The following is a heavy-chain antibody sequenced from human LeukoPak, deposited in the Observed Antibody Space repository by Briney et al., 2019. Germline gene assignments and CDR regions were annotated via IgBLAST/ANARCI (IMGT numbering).Heavy chain of an antibody. D-gene: IGHD3-10*01. V-gene: IGHV3-23*01. Sequence: GGSLRLSCAASGFTFSSYAMSWVRQAPGKGLEWVSAISGSGGGTYYADSVKGRFTISRDNSKNTLYLQMNSLRAEDTAVYYCAKDYYGSGSYYHYFDYWGQGTLVTVSS. CDR2: ISGSGGGT. CDR1: GFTFSSYA. CDR3: AKDYYGSGSYYHYFDY. J-gene: IGHJ4*02.